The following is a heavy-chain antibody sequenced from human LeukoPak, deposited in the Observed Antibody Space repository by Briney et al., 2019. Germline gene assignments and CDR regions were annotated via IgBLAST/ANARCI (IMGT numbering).Heavy chain of an antibody. Sequence: SETLSLTCTVSGCSISTYSWTWIRQPPGKGLEWIGYIYYSGSTNYKPSLKSRVTISVDTSKNQFSLKLSSVTAADTAVYYCARGRVAAAHYYYGMDVWGQGTTVTVSS. V-gene: IGHV4-59*01. D-gene: IGHD6-13*01. CDR3: ARGRVAAAHYYYGMDV. J-gene: IGHJ6*02. CDR2: IYYSGST. CDR1: GCSISTYS.